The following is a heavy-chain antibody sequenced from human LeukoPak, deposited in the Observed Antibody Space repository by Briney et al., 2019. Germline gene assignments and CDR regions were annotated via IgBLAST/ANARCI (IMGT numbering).Heavy chain of an antibody. J-gene: IGHJ4*02. V-gene: IGHV4-39*01. Sequence: SETLSLTCSVSGGSISSRPYCWGWIRQPPGTGLEWLGSFFYSGSTNYQPSLKSRVTISVDTSKNQFSLKLRSVTVADTAVYYCARLVVSNWYHEVLLGRDYWGQGTLVTVSS. CDR1: GGSISSRPYC. D-gene: IGHD6-13*01. CDR3: ARLVVSNWYHEVLLGRDY. CDR2: FFYSGST.